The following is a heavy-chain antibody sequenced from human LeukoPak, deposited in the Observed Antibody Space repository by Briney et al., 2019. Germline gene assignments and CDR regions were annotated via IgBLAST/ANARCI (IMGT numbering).Heavy chain of an antibody. Sequence: ASVKVSCKASGYTFTGYYLHWVRQAPGQGLEWVGWINPNSGVTNYAQKFQGRVSMTSDASISTVYMELSRLRSDDTAVYYCSREDYWGQGTLVTVSS. J-gene: IGHJ4*02. CDR1: GYTFTGYY. CDR3: SREDY. CDR2: INPNSGVT. V-gene: IGHV1-2*02.